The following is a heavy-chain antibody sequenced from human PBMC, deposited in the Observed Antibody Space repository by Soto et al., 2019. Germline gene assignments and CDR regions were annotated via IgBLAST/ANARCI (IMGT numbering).Heavy chain of an antibody. V-gene: IGHV1-69-2*01. D-gene: IGHD4-4*01. CDR2: VDPEDGET. Sequence: ASVKVSCKVSGYTFTDYYMHWVQQAPGKGLEWMGLVDPEDGETIYAEKFQGRVTITADTSTDTAYMELSNLRSEDTAVYYCAIVTSVHYGMDVWGQGTAVTVSS. J-gene: IGHJ6*02. CDR3: AIVTSVHYGMDV. CDR1: GYTFTDYY.